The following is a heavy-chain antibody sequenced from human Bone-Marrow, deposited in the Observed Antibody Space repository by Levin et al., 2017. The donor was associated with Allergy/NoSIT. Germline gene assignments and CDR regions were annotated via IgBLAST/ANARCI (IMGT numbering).Heavy chain of an antibody. CDR1: GFTFSSYA. D-gene: IGHD4-17*01. V-gene: IGHV3-23*01. Sequence: GESLKISCAASGFTFSSYAMSWVRQAPGKGLEWVSAISGSGGSTYYADSVKGRFTISRDNSKNTLYLQMNSLRAEDTAVYYCAKLHYGDYGDFQHWGQGTLVTVSS. CDR3: AKLHYGDYGDFQH. J-gene: IGHJ1*01. CDR2: ISGSGGST.